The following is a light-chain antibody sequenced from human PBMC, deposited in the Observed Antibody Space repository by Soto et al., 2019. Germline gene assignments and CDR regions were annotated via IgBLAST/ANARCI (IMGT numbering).Light chain of an antibody. CDR1: QGIGNY. CDR2: AAS. Sequence: DIQMTQSPSSLSASVGDRVTITCRASQGIGNYLAWYQQKPGKVPKVLIYAASTLQSVVPSRFSGSGSGTDFTLTISSLQPEDVATYYCQKYNNAPLTFGQGTRLEIK. V-gene: IGKV1-27*01. CDR3: QKYNNAPLT. J-gene: IGKJ5*01.